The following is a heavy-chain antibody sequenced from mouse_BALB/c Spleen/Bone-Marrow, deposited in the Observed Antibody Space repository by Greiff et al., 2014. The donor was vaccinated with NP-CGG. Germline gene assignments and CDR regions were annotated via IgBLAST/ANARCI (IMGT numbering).Heavy chain of an antibody. CDR1: GYSFTSYY. V-gene: IGHV1S135*01. CDR3: APLSRYFDV. J-gene: IGHJ1*01. CDR2: IDPFNGGT. Sequence: VQLQQPGPELMKPGASVKISCKASGYSFTSYYMHWVMQSHGKSLEWIGYIDPFNGGTSYNQKFKGKATLTVDKSSSTAYMHLSSLTSEDSAVYYCAPLSRYFDVWGAGTTVTVSS. D-gene: IGHD6-2*01.